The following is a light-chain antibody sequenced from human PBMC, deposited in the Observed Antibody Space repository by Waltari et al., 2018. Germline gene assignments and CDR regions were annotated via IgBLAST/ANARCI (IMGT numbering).Light chain of an antibody. CDR3: QAWDSPSRV. Sequence: SYDLTQPPSVSVSPGQTASITCSGDKLGDKYASWYQQKPGQSPVLVIYQDTKRPSGIPGRFSGSNSGNTATLTISGTQAMDEADYYCQAWDSPSRVFGGGTKLTVL. V-gene: IGLV3-1*01. CDR2: QDT. J-gene: IGLJ2*01. CDR1: KLGDKY.